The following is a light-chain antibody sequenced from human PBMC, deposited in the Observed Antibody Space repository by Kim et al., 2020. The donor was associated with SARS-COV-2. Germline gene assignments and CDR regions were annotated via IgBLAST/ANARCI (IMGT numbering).Light chain of an antibody. CDR1: QGITNY. CDR2: AAS. Sequence: GDRVTITCRASQGITNYLAWYQQKPGKVPKLLIYAASTLQSGVPSRFSGSGSGTDFTLTISSLQPEDVATYYCQKYNSAPPTFGGGTKVDIK. CDR3: QKYNSAPPT. J-gene: IGKJ4*01. V-gene: IGKV1-27*01.